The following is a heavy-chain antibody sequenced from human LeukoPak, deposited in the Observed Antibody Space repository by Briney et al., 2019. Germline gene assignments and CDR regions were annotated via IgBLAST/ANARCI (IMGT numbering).Heavy chain of an antibody. CDR1: GFTFSGYS. Sequence: PGGSLRLSCAASGFTFSGYSMNWVRQAPGKGLEWVSCISSSSYIYGYSVKGRFTVSRDNAKNSLYLQMNSLRDDDTAVYYCARSSLDSSVWYRPYFDYWGQGTLVTVSS. CDR2: ISSSSYI. J-gene: IGHJ4*02. V-gene: IGHV3-21*01. CDR3: ARSSLDSSVWYRPYFDY. D-gene: IGHD6-19*01.